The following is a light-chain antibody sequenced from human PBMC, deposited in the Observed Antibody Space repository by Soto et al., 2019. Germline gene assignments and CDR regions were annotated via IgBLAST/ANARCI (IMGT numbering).Light chain of an antibody. Sequence: EIVMTQSPGTLSVSPGERATLSCRASQDIGTNLAWYQQRPGQAPRLLIYAASSRATDIPARFSGGGSGTDFTLTISRLEPEDFALYYCHQYGNSPLTFGGGTKVEIK. CDR2: AAS. CDR1: QDIGTN. V-gene: IGKV3-15*01. CDR3: HQYGNSPLT. J-gene: IGKJ4*01.